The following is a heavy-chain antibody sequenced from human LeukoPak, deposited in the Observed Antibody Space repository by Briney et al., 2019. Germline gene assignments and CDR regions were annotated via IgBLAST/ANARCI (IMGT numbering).Heavy chain of an antibody. CDR3: ARSSAGYYSAYFFDY. Sequence: SETLSLTCTVSGGSISSSSYYWGWIRQPPGKGLEWIGSIYYSGSTYYNPSLKSRVTISVDTSKNQFSVKLSSVTAADTAVYYCARSSAGYYSAYFFDYWGQGTLVTVSS. J-gene: IGHJ4*02. V-gene: IGHV4-39*07. D-gene: IGHD3-22*01. CDR1: GGSISSSSYY. CDR2: IYYSGST.